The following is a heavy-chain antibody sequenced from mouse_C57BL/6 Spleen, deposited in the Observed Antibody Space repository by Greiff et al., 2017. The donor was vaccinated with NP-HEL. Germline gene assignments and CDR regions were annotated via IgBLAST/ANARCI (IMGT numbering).Heavy chain of an antibody. J-gene: IGHJ4*01. CDR2: INYDGSST. D-gene: IGHD1-1*01. CDR3: AREGDGSSPYYAMDY. V-gene: IGHV5-16*01. Sequence: EVKLMESEGGLVQPGSSMKLSCTASGFTFSDYYMAWVRQVPEKGLEWVANINYDGSSTYYLDSLKSRFIISRDNAKNILYLQMSSLKSEDTATYYCAREGDGSSPYYAMDYWGQGTSVTVSS. CDR1: GFTFSDYY.